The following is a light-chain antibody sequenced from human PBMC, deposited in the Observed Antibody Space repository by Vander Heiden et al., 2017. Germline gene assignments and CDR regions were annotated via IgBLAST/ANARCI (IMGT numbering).Light chain of an antibody. Sequence: EIVLTQSPGTLSLSPGERATLSCRASQSVTSPYLAWYQQQPGQALRLLIYGTSSRATGIPDRFSGSGSGTDFTLTISRLEPEDFAVYYCQQYGSSPLSLGGGTKVEIK. V-gene: IGKV3-20*01. CDR2: GTS. CDR3: QQYGSSPLS. J-gene: IGKJ4*01. CDR1: QSVTSPY.